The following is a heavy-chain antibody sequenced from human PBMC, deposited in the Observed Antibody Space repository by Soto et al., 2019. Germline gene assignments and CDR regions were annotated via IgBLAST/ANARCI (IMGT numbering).Heavy chain of an antibody. CDR1: GGTFSSYA. CDR2: IIPIFGTA. J-gene: IGHJ6*02. CDR3: ASRSVYIAVAGTQNYYYGMDV. V-gene: IGHV1-69*01. Sequence: QVQLVQSGAEVKKPGSSVKVSCKASGGTFSSYAISWVRQAPGQGLEWMGGIIPIFGTANYAQKFQGRVTITADESTSTAYMELISLRSEDTAVYYCASRSVYIAVAGTQNYYYGMDVWGQGTTVTVSS. D-gene: IGHD6-19*01.